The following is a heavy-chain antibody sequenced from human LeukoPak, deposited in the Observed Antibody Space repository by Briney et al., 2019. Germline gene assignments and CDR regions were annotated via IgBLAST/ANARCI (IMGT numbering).Heavy chain of an antibody. CDR2: IIGSGGST. D-gene: IGHD6-13*01. CDR1: GFTFSSYA. J-gene: IGHJ4*02. V-gene: IGHV3-23*01. Sequence: GESLRLSCAASGFTFSSYAMSWVRQAPGKVLEWVSAIIGSGGSTYYADSVKGRFTISKDNSKNTLYLQMNSLRAEDTAVYYCARWGIAAAGTTFDYWGQGTLVTVSS. CDR3: ARWGIAAAGTTFDY.